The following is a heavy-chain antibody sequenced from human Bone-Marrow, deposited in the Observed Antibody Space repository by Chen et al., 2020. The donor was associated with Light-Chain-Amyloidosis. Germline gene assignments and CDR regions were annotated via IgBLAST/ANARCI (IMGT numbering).Heavy chain of an antibody. CDR1: GYTFPNYW. CDR2: IYPDDSDA. V-gene: IGHV5-51*01. D-gene: IGHD5-12*01. CDR3: ARRRDGYNFDY. Sequence: EVQLEQSGPEVKKRGESLKISCKGSGYTFPNYWIGWVRQMPGKGLEWMGVIYPDDSDARYSPSFEGQVTSSADKSITTAYRQWRGLKASDTAIYYCARRRDGYNFDYWGQGTLVTVSS. J-gene: IGHJ4*02.